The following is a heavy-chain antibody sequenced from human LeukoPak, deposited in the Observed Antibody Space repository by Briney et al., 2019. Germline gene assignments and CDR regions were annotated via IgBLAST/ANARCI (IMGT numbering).Heavy chain of an antibody. Sequence: ASVKVSCKASGYTFTGYDINWVRQAPGQGLEWIGWINSYSGDTNYAQKLQGRVTMTTETSTSTAYMELRSLSSADTDVYYCARGEGLKNDFWSGYYDYWGQGTLVTVSS. CDR3: ARGEGLKNDFWSGYYDY. J-gene: IGHJ4*02. CDR2: INSYSGDT. V-gene: IGHV1-18*01. D-gene: IGHD3-3*01. CDR1: GYTFTGYD.